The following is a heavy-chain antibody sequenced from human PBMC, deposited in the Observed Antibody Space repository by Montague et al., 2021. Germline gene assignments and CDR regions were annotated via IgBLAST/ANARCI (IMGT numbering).Heavy chain of an antibody. CDR2: IYYGRRT. CDR1: GASISDYY. V-gene: IGHV4-59*01. J-gene: IGHJ6*02. CDR3: AVTNPYYYGMDV. Sequence: SETLSLTCSASGASISDYYWSWIRQPPGKGLEWIGYIYYGRRTNYNPSLKSRVTISVDTSKNQFSLKLSSVTAADTAFYYCAVTNPYYYGMDVWGQGTTVTVSS. D-gene: IGHD1-14*01.